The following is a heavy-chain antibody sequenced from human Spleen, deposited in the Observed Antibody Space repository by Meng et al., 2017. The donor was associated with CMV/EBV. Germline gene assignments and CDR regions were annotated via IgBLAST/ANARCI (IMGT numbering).Heavy chain of an antibody. CDR1: GYSFTDYY. CDR2: IIPIFGTA. J-gene: IGHJ6*02. Sequence: SVKVSCKASGYSFTDYYIHWVRQAPGQGLEWMGGIIPIFGTANYAQKFQGRVTITTDESTSTAYMELSSLRSEDTAVYYCARGGLGPVEGLGMDVWGQGTTVTVSS. CDR3: ARGGLGPVEGLGMDV. D-gene: IGHD3-16*01. V-gene: IGHV1-69*05.